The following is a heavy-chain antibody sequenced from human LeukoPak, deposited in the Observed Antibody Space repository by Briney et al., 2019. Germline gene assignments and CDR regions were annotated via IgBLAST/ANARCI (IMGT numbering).Heavy chain of an antibody. CDR1: ADSVSSNSVT. Sequence: SQTISITCAISADSVSSNSVTWSWIRQSPSRGLEWLGRTYYSRSEWHNDYAISVKSRMIINPDTSKNQFSLHLKSMTPEDTAVYYCARDQSWTTGFDVWGQGTIVTVSS. J-gene: IGHJ3*01. CDR3: ARDQSWTTGFDV. V-gene: IGHV6-1*01. CDR2: TYYSRSEWHN. D-gene: IGHD2-8*02.